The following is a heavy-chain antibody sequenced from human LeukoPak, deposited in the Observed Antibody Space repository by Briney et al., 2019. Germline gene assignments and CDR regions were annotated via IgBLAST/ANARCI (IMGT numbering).Heavy chain of an antibody. CDR2: ISGSGGST. D-gene: IGHD3-22*01. CDR1: GFTFSSYA. J-gene: IGHJ1*01. CDR3: AIHYYDSSGYDFQH. V-gene: IGHV3-23*01. Sequence: GGSLRLSCAASGFTFSSYAVSWVRQAPGKGLEWVSAISGSGGSTYYADSVKGRFTISRDNAKNSLYLQMNSLRAEDTAVYYCAIHYYDSSGYDFQHWGQGTLVTVSS.